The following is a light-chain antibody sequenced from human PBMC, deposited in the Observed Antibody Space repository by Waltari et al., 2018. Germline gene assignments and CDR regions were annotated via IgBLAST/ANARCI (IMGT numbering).Light chain of an antibody. V-gene: IGKV1-39*01. CDR2: ASS. CDR3: QQYYNTPFT. J-gene: IGKJ3*01. CDR1: HSISDH. Sequence: DFQMTQSPSSLSASVGDRVNISCRATHSISDHLNWYQHKPGKAPKLLIYASSTLQSGVSSRFSGSRSATDFTLTISSLQPEDVAVYYCQQYYNTPFTFGPGTKVDVK.